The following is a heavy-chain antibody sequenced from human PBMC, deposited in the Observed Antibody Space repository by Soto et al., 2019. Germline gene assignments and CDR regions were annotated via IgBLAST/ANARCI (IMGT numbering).Heavy chain of an antibody. V-gene: IGHV1-69*06. CDR2: IVPNVGTV. CDR1: GGTLSSFINYP. Sequence: SVKVSCKASGGTLSSFINYPIDWVRQAPGQGLEWMGGIVPNVGTVNYAQKFQGRVTITADKSTGTAYMEVSSLRSEDTALYYCARRDTSGFLRYFDNWGQGTLVTVSS. J-gene: IGHJ4*02. CDR3: ARRDTSGFLRYFDN. D-gene: IGHD3-3*01.